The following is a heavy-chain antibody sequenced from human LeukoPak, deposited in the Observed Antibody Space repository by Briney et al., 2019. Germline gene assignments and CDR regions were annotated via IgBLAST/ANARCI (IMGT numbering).Heavy chain of an antibody. J-gene: IGHJ6*02. CDR2: ISSSSSYI. V-gene: IGHV3-21*01. Sequence: GGSLRLSCAASGFTFSSYSMNWVRQAPGKGLEWVSSISSSSSYIYYADSVKGRFTISRDNAKNSLYLQMNSLRAEDTAVYYCARDLYYDILTGYTEKPSYSGHYYYYGMDVWGQGTTVTVSS. D-gene: IGHD3-9*01. CDR3: ARDLYYDILTGYTEKPSYSGHYYYYGMDV. CDR1: GFTFSSYS.